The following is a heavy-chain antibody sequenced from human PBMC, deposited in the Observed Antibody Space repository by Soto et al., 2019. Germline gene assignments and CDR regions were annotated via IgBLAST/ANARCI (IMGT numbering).Heavy chain of an antibody. Sequence: QLQLQESGPGLVKPSETLSLTCTVSGGSISSSSYYWGWIRQPPGKGLEWIGSIYYSGSTYYNPSLKSRVTISVDTSKNQFSLKLSSVTAADTAVYYCARHAGSSGNWFDPWGQGTLVTVSS. CDR1: GGSISSSSYY. CDR3: ARHAGSSGNWFDP. V-gene: IGHV4-39*01. CDR2: IYYSGST. J-gene: IGHJ5*02. D-gene: IGHD6-6*01.